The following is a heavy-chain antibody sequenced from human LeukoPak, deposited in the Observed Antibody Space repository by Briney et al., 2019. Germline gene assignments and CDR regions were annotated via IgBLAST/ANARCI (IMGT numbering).Heavy chain of an antibody. Sequence: ASVKVSCKASGYTFTSYYMRWVRQAPGQGLEWMGIINPSGGSTSYAQKFQGRVTMTRDTSTSTVYMELSSLRSEDTAVCYCARDRYSGSYIDYWGQGTLVTVSS. CDR2: INPSGGST. CDR1: GYTFTSYY. D-gene: IGHD1-26*01. J-gene: IGHJ4*02. V-gene: IGHV1-46*01. CDR3: ARDRYSGSYIDY.